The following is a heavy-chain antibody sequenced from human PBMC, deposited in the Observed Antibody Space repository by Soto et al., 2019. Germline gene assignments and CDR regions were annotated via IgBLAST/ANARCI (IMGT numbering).Heavy chain of an antibody. V-gene: IGHV4-59*08. CDR1: GGSISSYD. CDR2: IYYSGST. Sequence: PSETLSLTWSVAGGSISSYDWSWIRQPPGKGLEWIWIIYYSGSTDYNPSLKSRVTISVDTSKNQFSLKLNSVTAADTAVYYCAIRGDRLTPYYNNWFDPWGQGTLVTVSS. J-gene: IGHJ5*02. D-gene: IGHD3-9*01. CDR3: AIRGDRLTPYYNNWFDP.